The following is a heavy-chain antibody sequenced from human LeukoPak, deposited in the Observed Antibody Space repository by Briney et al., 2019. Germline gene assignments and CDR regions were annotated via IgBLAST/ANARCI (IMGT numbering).Heavy chain of an antibody. Sequence: SETLSLTCTVSGGSISSSSYYWGWIRQPPGKGLEWIGSIYYSGSTYYNPSLKSRVTISVDTSKNQFSLKLSSVTAADTAVYYCAGNVGWLEDFDYWGQGTLVTVSS. CDR2: IYYSGST. V-gene: IGHV4-39*01. CDR3: AGNVGWLEDFDY. J-gene: IGHJ4*02. D-gene: IGHD6-19*01. CDR1: GGSISSSSYY.